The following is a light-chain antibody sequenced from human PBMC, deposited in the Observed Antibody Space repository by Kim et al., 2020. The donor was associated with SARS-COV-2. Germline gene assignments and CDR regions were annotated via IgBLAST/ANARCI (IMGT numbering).Light chain of an antibody. Sequence: QSVTIPCTGTSSAVVGYNYVSWYQQHPGKAPKLMIYEVSKRPSGVPDRFSGSKSGNTASLTVSGLQAEDEADYYCSSYAGSNNRYVFGTGTKVTVL. J-gene: IGLJ1*01. V-gene: IGLV2-8*01. CDR3: SSYAGSNNRYV. CDR2: EVS. CDR1: SSAVVGYNY.